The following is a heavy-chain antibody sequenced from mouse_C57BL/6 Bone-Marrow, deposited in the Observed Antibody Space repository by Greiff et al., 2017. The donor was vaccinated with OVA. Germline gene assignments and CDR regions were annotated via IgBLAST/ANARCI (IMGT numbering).Heavy chain of an antibody. CDR1: GFTFSSYA. V-gene: IGHV5-4*01. CDR2: ISDGGSYT. Sequence: EVKLMESGGGLVKPGGSLKLSCAASGFTFSSYAMSWVRQTPEKRLEWVATISDGGSYTYYPDNVKGRFTISRDNAKNKPYLQMSHLKSEDTAMYYCARDAPYGYVPQRGFAYWGQGTLVTVSA. J-gene: IGHJ3*01. CDR3: ARDAPYGYVPQRGFAY. D-gene: IGHD2-2*01.